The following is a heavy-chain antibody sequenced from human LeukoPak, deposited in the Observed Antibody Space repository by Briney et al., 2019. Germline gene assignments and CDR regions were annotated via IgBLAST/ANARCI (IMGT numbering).Heavy chain of an antibody. CDR1: GGSISSHY. CDR2: IYYSGGT. J-gene: IGHJ4*02. CDR3: AKDMGHDGYNAFDY. Sequence: SETLSLTCTVSGGSISSHYWSWIRQPPGKGLEWIGYIYYSGGTNYNPSLKSRVTISVDTSKNQFSLKLSSVTAADTALYYCAKDMGHDGYNAFDYWGQGTLVTVSS. V-gene: IGHV4-59*11. D-gene: IGHD5-24*01.